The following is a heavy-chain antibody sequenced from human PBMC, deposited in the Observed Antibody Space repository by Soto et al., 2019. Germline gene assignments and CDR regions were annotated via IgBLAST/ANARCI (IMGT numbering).Heavy chain of an antibody. CDR2: VFYTGFT. V-gene: IGHV4-39*01. D-gene: IGHD2-15*01. Sequence: PSETLSLTCAVSGGSISGRYYYWGWLRQSPGKGPEWIGSVFYTGFTSYNPSLESRVSVSVYTSKNQFSRKVSGVSAADTAVDYCAASHKGCNWHYFDHWGQGALVTVSS. CDR3: AASHKGCNWHYFDH. CDR1: GGSISGRYYY. J-gene: IGHJ4*02.